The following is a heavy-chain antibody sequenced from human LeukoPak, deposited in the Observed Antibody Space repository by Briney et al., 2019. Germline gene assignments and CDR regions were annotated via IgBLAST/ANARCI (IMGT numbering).Heavy chain of an antibody. CDR1: GFTFSSYA. V-gene: IGHV3-30-3*01. J-gene: IGHJ6*02. D-gene: IGHD1-1*01. CDR2: ISYDGSNK. Sequence: GRSLRLSCAASGFTFSSYAMHWVRQAPGKGLEWVAVISYDGSNKYYADSVKGRFTISRDNSKNTLYLQMNSLRAEDTAVYYCARDTTTDYYYGMDVWGQGTTVTVSS. CDR3: ARDTTTDYYYGMDV.